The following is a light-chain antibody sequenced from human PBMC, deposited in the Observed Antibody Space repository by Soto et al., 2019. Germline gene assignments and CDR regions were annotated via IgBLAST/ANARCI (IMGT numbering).Light chain of an antibody. CDR3: SSYAGSNYFV. CDR2: EVS. J-gene: IGLJ2*01. V-gene: IGLV2-8*01. Sequence: QSALTQPPSASGSPGQSVTISCTGTSSDVGAYNYVSWYQQHPGKAPKLMIFEVSKRPSGVPDRFSGSKSGNTASLTVSGLQAEDEADYYCSSYAGSNYFVFGGGTQLTVL. CDR1: SSDVGAYNY.